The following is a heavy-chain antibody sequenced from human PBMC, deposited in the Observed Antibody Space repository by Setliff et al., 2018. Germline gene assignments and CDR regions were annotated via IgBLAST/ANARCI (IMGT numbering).Heavy chain of an antibody. CDR1: GGTLSTLA. CDR2: TIPLLPLP. Sequence: SVNVSCKASGGTLSTLAIAWVRQAPGQGLEWMGGTIPLLPLPNYAVKFQGRITITADKSTSTAYMELSSLTSEDTAVYYCARNAITGTTKKYYYYMDVWGQGTTVTVSS. J-gene: IGHJ6*03. V-gene: IGHV1-69*10. D-gene: IGHD1-7*01. CDR3: ARNAITGTTKKYYYYMDV.